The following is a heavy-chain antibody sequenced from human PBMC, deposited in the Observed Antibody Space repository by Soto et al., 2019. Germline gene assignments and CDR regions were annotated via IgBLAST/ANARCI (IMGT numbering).Heavy chain of an antibody. CDR2: ISYDGSNK. V-gene: IGHV3-30*18. D-gene: IGHD4-17*01. CDR3: AKDLHDYGDYFDY. J-gene: IGHJ4*02. CDR1: GFTFSSYG. Sequence: QVQLVESGGGVVQPGRSLRLSCAASGFTFSSYGMHWVRQAPGKGLEWVAVISYDGSNKYYADSVKGRFTISRANSKNTLYLQMNSLIAEDTAVYYCAKDLHDYGDYFDYWGQGTLVTVSS.